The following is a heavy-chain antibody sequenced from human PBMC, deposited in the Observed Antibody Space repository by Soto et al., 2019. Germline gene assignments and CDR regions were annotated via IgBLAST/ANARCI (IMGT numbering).Heavy chain of an antibody. CDR1: GFTFSNYA. J-gene: IGHJ4*02. V-gene: IGHV3-23*01. CDR3: AKDDDDYTFDY. Sequence: EVQLLESGGGLEQPGGSLRLSCAASGFTFSNYAMTWVRQAPGKGLEWVSAISGSGGSTYYADSVTGRFTISRDNSKNTLYLQMNSLRAEDTAVYYCAKDDDDYTFDYWGQGTLVTVSS. CDR2: ISGSGGST. D-gene: IGHD4-4*01.